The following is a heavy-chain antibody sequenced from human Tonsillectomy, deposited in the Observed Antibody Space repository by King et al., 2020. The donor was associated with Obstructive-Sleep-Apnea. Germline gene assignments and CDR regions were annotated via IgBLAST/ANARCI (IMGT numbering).Heavy chain of an antibody. J-gene: IGHJ4*02. D-gene: IGHD6-13*01. CDR3: ARLLGIAAAGTHFDY. Sequence: QLQESGPGLVKPSETLSLTCTVSGGSISSYYWSWIRQPPGKGLEWIGYIYYSGSTNYNPSLKSRVTLSVDTSKIQFSLKLSSVTAADTAVYYCARLLGIAAAGTHFDYWGQGTLVTVSS. CDR2: IYYSGST. CDR1: GGSISSYY. V-gene: IGHV4-59*01.